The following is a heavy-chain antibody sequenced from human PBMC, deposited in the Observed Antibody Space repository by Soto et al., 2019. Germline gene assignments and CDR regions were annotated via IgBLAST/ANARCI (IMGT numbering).Heavy chain of an antibody. CDR3: ARRAAAGTFYYYYMDV. J-gene: IGHJ6*03. CDR1: GCSISSYY. Sequence: SETLSLTCTVSGCSISSYYWSWIRQPPGKGLEWIGYIYYSGSTNYNPSLKSRVTISVDTSKNQFSLKLSSVTAADTAVYYCARRAAAGTFYYYYMDVWGKGTTVTVSS. D-gene: IGHD6-13*01. V-gene: IGHV4-59*01. CDR2: IYYSGST.